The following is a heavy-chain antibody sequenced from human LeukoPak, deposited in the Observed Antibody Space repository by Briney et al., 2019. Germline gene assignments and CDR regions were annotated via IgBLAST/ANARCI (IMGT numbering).Heavy chain of an antibody. D-gene: IGHD3-10*01. V-gene: IGHV3-23*01. Sequence: GGSLRLSCAASGFTFSSHALSWLRQAPGKGLEWVSTISGSGGSTYYADSVKGRFTISRDNSKDTLYVQMSSLRADDTAVYYCAKGYYYGSGSYSTFDYWGQGILVTVSS. J-gene: IGHJ4*02. CDR2: ISGSGGST. CDR1: GFTFSSHA. CDR3: AKGYYYGSGSYSTFDY.